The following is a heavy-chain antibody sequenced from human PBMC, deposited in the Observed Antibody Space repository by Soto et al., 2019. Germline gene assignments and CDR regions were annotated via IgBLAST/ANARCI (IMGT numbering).Heavy chain of an antibody. V-gene: IGHV1-18*04. CDR2: ISGYNGNT. CDR3: ARVDYYDSSGYYGY. D-gene: IGHD3-22*01. J-gene: IGHJ4*02. CDR1: GYTFTIYG. Sequence: QVQLVQSGAEVKKPGASVKVSCKASGYTFTIYGISWVRQAPGQGLEWMGWISGYNGNTDYAQNLQDRVTQTTDASTSSVYMELRSLRSDDTAVYYCARVDYYDSSGYYGYWGQGTLITVSS.